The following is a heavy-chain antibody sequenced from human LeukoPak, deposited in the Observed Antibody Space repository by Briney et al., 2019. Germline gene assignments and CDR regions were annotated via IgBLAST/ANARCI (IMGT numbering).Heavy chain of an antibody. J-gene: IGHJ5*02. CDR2: IFHSGNT. V-gene: IGHV4-4*02. D-gene: IGHD3-10*01. CDR3: ARDKATGSRTWFDP. Sequence: SLTCAVSGGSISSTSWWSWVRPXPGKGXEWIGEIFHSGNTNYNPSLKSRVTISIDKSKNQFSLKLSSVTAADTAVYYCARDKATGSRTWFDPWGQGTLVTVSS. CDR1: GGSISSTSW.